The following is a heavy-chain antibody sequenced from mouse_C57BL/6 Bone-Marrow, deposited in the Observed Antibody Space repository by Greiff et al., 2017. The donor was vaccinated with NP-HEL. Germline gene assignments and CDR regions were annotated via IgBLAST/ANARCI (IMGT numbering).Heavy chain of an antibody. Sequence: QVQLQQPGAELVKPGASVKVSCTASGYTFTSYWMHWVKQRPGQGLEWIGRIHPSDSDTNYNQKFKGKATLTVDTSSSTAYMQLSSLTSEDSAVYYCAILHDYGSTWFAYWGQGTLVTVSA. D-gene: IGHD1-1*01. CDR1: GYTFTSYW. V-gene: IGHV1-74*01. J-gene: IGHJ3*01. CDR3: AILHDYGSTWFAY. CDR2: IHPSDSDT.